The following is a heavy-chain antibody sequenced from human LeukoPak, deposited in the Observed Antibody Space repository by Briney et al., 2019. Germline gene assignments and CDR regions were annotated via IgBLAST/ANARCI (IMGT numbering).Heavy chain of an antibody. CDR3: AKDFYGDYGMDV. CDR2: ISWNSGSI. J-gene: IGHJ6*02. CDR1: GFTFYDYA. Sequence: PGGSLRLSCAASGFTFYDYAMHWVRHAPGKGLEGVSGISWNSGSIGYADSVKGRFTISRDNAKNSLYLQMNSLRAEDTALYYCAKDFYGDYGMDVWGQGTTVTVSS. D-gene: IGHD4-17*01. V-gene: IGHV3-9*01.